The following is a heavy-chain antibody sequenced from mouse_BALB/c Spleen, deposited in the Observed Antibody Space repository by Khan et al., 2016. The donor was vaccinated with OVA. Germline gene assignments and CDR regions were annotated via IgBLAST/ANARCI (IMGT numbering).Heavy chain of an antibody. J-gene: IGHJ2*01. Sequence: EVQLVESGGGLVQPGGSRKLSCAASGFTFSGFGMHWVRQAPEKGLEWVAYISRDSSTIYYADTVKGRFTISRDNPQNSLFLQMTSLSAEVTAMYFCARTGYYYFDYWGQGTTLTVSS. D-gene: IGHD2-3*01. CDR1: GFTFSGFG. CDR3: ARTGYYYFDY. CDR2: ISRDSSTI. V-gene: IGHV5-17*02.